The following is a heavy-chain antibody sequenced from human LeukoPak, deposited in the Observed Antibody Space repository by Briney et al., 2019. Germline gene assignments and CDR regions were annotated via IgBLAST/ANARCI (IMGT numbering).Heavy chain of an antibody. J-gene: IGHJ4*02. CDR2: ISDMGGRK. CDR3: AKRGVVIRVILVGFHKEAYYFDS. D-gene: IGHD3-22*01. CDR1: GITLSNYG. V-gene: IGHV3-23*01. Sequence: GGPLRLSCPVSGITLSNYGMTWVRQAPGKGLEWVPGISDMGGRKNYADSVKSRFTISGDNPKNTLYLQMNSLRAEDTAVYFCAKRGVVIRVILVGFHKEAYYFDSWGQGALVTVSS.